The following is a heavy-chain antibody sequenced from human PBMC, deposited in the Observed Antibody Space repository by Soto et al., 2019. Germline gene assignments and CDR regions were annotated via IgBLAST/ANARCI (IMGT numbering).Heavy chain of an antibody. Sequence: SETLSLTCTVSGGSISSYYWSWIRQPPGKGLEWIGYIYYSGSTNYNPSLKSRVTISVDTSKNQFSLKLSSVTAADTAVYYCARIPLDYDFWSGYIGYFHLWGRGTLVTVSS. CDR2: IYYSGST. CDR3: ARIPLDYDFWSGYIGYFHL. V-gene: IGHV4-59*01. J-gene: IGHJ2*01. D-gene: IGHD3-3*01. CDR1: GGSISSYY.